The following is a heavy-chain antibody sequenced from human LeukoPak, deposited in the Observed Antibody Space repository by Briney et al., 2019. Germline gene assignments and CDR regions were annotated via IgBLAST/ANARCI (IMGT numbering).Heavy chain of an antibody. CDR1: GFTFSTYA. D-gene: IGHD6-19*01. V-gene: IGHV3-23*01. J-gene: IGHJ4*02. CDR3: AKGVSGWPHYFDY. Sequence: GGSLRLSCAASGFTFSTYAMSWVRQTPTKGLEWVSAIGDDGATTYYADSVKGRFTISRDNSKNTLYLQMNSLRAEDTAVYYCAKGVSGWPHYFDYWGRGTLVTVSS. CDR2: IGDDGATT.